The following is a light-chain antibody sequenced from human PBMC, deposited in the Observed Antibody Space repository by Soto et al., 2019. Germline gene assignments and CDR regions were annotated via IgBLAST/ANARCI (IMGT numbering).Light chain of an antibody. V-gene: IGKV1-17*01. Sequence: IQMTQSPSSLSASVGDRVTITCRASQGIRNDLGWYQEKPGKAPKLLISAASTLHSGVPSRFSGSGSGTDFTLTISSLQPEDFATYYCQQLWTYPLTFGGGTKVDIK. CDR3: QQLWTYPLT. CDR2: AAS. J-gene: IGKJ4*01. CDR1: QGIRND.